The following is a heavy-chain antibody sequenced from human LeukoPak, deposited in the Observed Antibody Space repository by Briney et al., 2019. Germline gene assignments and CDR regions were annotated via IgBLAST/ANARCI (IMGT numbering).Heavy chain of an antibody. CDR1: GFTFSSYS. Sequence: GGSLRLSCAASGFTFSSYSMNWVRQAPGKGLEWVSSISSSSSYIYYADSVKGRFTISRDNAKNSLYLQMNSPRAEDTAVYYCARVVAPSDYGDSIDYWGQGTLVTVSS. CDR2: ISSSSSYI. V-gene: IGHV3-21*01. J-gene: IGHJ4*02. CDR3: ARVVAPSDYGDSIDY. D-gene: IGHD4-17*01.